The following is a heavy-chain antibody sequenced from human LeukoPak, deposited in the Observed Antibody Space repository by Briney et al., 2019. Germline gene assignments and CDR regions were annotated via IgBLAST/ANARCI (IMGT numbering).Heavy chain of an antibody. D-gene: IGHD3-16*02. CDR2: INPSGGST. CDR3: ARGDFGVWGSYRPYYFDY. CDR1: GYTFTSYY. Sequence: GASVKVSCKATGYTFTSYYMHWVRQAPGQGLEWMGIINPSGGSTGYAQKFQGRVTMTRDTSTSTVYMELSSLRSEDTAVYYCARGDFGVWGSYRPYYFDYWGQGTLVTASS. J-gene: IGHJ4*02. V-gene: IGHV1-46*01.